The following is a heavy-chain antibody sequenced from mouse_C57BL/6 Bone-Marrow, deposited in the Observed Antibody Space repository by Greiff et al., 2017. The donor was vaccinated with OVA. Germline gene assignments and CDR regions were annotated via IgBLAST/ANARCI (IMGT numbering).Heavy chain of an antibody. CDR2: ISDGGSYT. CDR3: ARPSYYSNYVGTWFAY. D-gene: IGHD2-5*01. Sequence: EVQLVESGGGLVKPGGSLKLSCAASGFTFSSYAMSWVRQTPEKRLEWVATISDGGSYTYYPANVKGRFTISRDNAKNNLYLQRSHLKSEDTAMYYCARPSYYSNYVGTWFAYWGQGTLVTVSA. CDR1: GFTFSSYA. V-gene: IGHV5-4*01. J-gene: IGHJ3*01.